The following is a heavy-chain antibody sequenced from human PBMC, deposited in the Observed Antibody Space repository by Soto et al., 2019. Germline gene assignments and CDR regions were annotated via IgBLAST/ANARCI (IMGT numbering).Heavy chain of an antibody. V-gene: IGHV3-21*01. CDR2: ISTSSSYI. D-gene: IGHD3-16*02. CDR3: ATSIVMHGTHYFDA. Sequence: PRGALLLSCAASVFTFSTHSMHWVRHVPGKGLDWVSSISTSSSYIDYADSVKGRFTICRDNAKNSLLLQMSSLRADDTAVYYCATSIVMHGTHYFDAWGQGAKVTVSS. J-gene: IGHJ4*02. CDR1: VFTFSTHS.